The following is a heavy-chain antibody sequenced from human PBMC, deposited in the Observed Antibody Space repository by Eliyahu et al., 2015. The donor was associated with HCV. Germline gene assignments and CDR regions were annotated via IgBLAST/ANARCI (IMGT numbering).Heavy chain of an antibody. V-gene: IGHV4-4*02. D-gene: IGHD3-3*01. CDR2: IYHSGST. CDR1: GGSISSSNW. J-gene: IGHJ4*02. Sequence: QVQLQESGPGLVKPSGTLSLTCAVSGGSISSSNWWSWVRQPPGKGLEWIGEIYHSGSTNYNPSLKSRVTISVDKSKNQFSLKLSSVTAADTAVYYCARAPVAIFGVGGGYYFDYWGQGTLVTVSS. CDR3: ARAPVAIFGVGGGYYFDY.